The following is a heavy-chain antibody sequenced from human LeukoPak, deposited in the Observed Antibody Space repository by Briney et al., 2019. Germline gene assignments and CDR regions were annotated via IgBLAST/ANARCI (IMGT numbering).Heavy chain of an antibody. J-gene: IGHJ5*02. CDR2: IYYSGST. CDR3: ARGVNWIDP. V-gene: IGHV4-30-4*02. D-gene: IGHD6-13*01. CDR1: GGSISTGDFY. Sequence: SETLSLTCTVSGGSISTGDFYWSWIRQPPGKGLEWIGYIYYSGSTYYTPSLKSRVTISLDTSKNQFSLKLSSVTAADTAVYYCARGVNWIDPWGQGTLVTVSS.